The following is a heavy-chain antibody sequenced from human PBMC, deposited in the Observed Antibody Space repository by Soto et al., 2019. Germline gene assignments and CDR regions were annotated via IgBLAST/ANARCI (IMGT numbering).Heavy chain of an antibody. CDR3: ARVVPGAEAWFGP. CDR2: ISYDGSNK. J-gene: IGHJ5*02. CDR1: GFTFSSYA. V-gene: IGHV3-30-3*01. D-gene: IGHD2-2*01. Sequence: PGGSLRLSCAASGFTFSSYAMHWVRQAPGKGLEWVAVISYDGSNKYYADSVKGRFTISRDNSKNTLYLQMNSLRSDDTAVYYCARVVPGAEAWFGPWGQGTLVTVSS.